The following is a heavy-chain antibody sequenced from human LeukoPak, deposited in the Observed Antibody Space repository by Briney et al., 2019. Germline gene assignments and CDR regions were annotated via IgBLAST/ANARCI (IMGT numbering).Heavy chain of an antibody. J-gene: IGHJ5*02. D-gene: IGHD6-13*01. V-gene: IGHV3-30*02. Sequence: QTGRSLRLSCAPSGFTFSIYSMHWVRQAPGRGREWVAFMRYNGGDGYHADSGKGRLTISRDNLKSMLYLQMNSLRTDDTGLYFCAKDREEQLVRGWFDPWGQGTLVTVSS. CDR1: GFTFSIYS. CDR3: AKDREEQLVRGWFDP. CDR2: MRYNGGDG.